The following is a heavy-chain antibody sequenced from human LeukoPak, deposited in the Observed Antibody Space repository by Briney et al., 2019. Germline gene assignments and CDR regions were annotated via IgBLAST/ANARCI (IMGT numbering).Heavy chain of an antibody. CDR1: GFNFSIYG. D-gene: IGHD3-3*01. J-gene: IGHJ4*02. CDR3: VKDQGECPGSRCYLRFLEY. V-gene: IGHV3-30*02. CDR2: VRYDQSAT. Sequence: GGSLRLPCAASGFNFSIYGMHWVRLAPGKGLEWVTFVRYDQSATVYADSVQGRFAISRDNSKNTVYLQMNSLRVEDTALYFCVKDQGECPGSRCYLRFLEYWGQGTLVIVSS.